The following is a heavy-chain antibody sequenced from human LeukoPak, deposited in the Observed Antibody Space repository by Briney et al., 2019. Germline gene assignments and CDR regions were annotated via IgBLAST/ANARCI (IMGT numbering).Heavy chain of an antibody. CDR1: GASISSSSYD. V-gene: IGHV4-39*01. CDR3: ARHCYIDDSGSFAY. J-gene: IGHJ4*02. D-gene: IGHD2-2*02. CDR2: IYYSGST. Sequence: SESLSPTCTVSGASISSSSYDCGWIRQPPGKGLEWIGSIYYSGSTYYNPSLKSRVTISVDTSKNQFSLKLSSVTAADTAVYYRARHCYIDDSGSFAYWGQGTLVTVSS.